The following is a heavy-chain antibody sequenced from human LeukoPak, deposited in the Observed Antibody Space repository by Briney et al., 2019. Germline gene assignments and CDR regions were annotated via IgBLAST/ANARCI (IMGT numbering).Heavy chain of an antibody. CDR3: ARQSLAARPGSYYYGMDV. CDR2: MNPVTGST. CDR1: GFTFTNYD. J-gene: IGHJ6*02. Sequence: ASVKVSCKASGFTFTNYDINWVRQTTGQGLEWMGWMNPVTGSTGYARQFQGRITMTRDTSTSTAYMELRSLKSEDTAVYYCARQSLAARPGSYYYGMDVWGQGTTVTVSS. V-gene: IGHV1-8*01. D-gene: IGHD6-6*01.